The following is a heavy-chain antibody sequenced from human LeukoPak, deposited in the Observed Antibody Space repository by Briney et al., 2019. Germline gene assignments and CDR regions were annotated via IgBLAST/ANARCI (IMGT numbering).Heavy chain of an antibody. D-gene: IGHD3-3*01. CDR2: INPNSGGT. J-gene: IGHJ4*02. CDR3: ARGKVLRFLEWSKYYFDY. CDR1: GYTFTGYY. V-gene: IGHV1-2*06. Sequence: ASVEVSCKASGYTFTGYYMHWVRQAPGQGLEWMGRINPNSGGTSYAQKFQGRVTMTRDTSISTAYMELSRLRSDDTAVYYCARGKVLRFLEWSKYYFDYWGQGTLVTVSS.